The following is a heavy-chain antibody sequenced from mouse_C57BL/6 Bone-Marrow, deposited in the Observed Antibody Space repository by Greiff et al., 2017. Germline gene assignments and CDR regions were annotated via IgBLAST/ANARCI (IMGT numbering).Heavy chain of an antibody. V-gene: IGHV1-55*01. J-gene: IGHJ4*01. Sequence: QVQLQQPGAELVKPGASVKMSCKASGYTFTSYWITWVKQRPGQGLEWIGDLYPGSGSTNYNEKFKSKATLTVDTSSSTAYMQLSSLTSEDSAVYYCALNHGSYYYAMDYWGQGTSVTVSS. CDR2: LYPGSGST. CDR3: ALNHGSYYYAMDY. CDR1: GYTFTSYW.